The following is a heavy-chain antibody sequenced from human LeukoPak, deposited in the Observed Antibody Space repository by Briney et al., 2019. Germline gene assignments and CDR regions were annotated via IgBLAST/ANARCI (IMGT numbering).Heavy chain of an antibody. D-gene: IGHD6-13*01. Sequence: SVTVSCTASGYTSTSYGISWVRQAPGQRLEWRGWISAYNGNTNYAQKLQGRVTMTTDTSTSTAYMELRSLRSDDTAVYYCARGDLSSFDCWGQGTLVTVSS. CDR3: ARGDLSSFDC. J-gene: IGHJ4*02. CDR1: GYTSTSYG. CDR2: ISAYNGNT. V-gene: IGHV1-18*01.